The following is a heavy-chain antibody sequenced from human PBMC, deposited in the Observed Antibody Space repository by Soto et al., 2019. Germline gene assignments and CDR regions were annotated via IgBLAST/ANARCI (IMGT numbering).Heavy chain of an antibody. CDR1: GFTFSSYG. D-gene: IGHD2-15*01. Sequence: GGSLRLSCAASGFTFSSYGMHWVRQAPGKGLEWVAVISYDGSNKYYADSVKGRFTISRDNSKNTLYLQMNSLRAEDTAVYYCAKEGGDIVVVVAAITGEYFQHWGQGTLVTVSS. V-gene: IGHV3-30*18. CDR3: AKEGGDIVVVVAAITGEYFQH. CDR2: ISYDGSNK. J-gene: IGHJ1*01.